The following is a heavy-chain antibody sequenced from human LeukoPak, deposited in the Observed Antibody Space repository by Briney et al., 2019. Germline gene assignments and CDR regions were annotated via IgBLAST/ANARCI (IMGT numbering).Heavy chain of an antibody. V-gene: IGHV3-64*01. D-gene: IGHD5-18*01. CDR3: ARTKRGYSYGSEYYFDY. CDR2: ISSNGGST. J-gene: IGHJ4*02. Sequence: GGSLRLSCAASGFTVTSNFMSWVRQAPGKGLEYVSAISSNGGSTYYANSVKGRFTISRDNSKNTLYLQMGSLRAEDMAVYYCARTKRGYSYGSEYYFDYWGQGTLVTVSS. CDR1: GFTVTSNF.